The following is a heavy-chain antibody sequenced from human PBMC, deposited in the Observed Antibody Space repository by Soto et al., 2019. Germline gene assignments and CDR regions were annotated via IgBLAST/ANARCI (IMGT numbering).Heavy chain of an antibody. CDR2: IGRSNATT. CDR1: GFTFSDYY. Sequence: KPGGSLRLSCAASGFTFSDYYMTWIRQAPGKGLEWVSYIGRSNATTYYADSVKGRFTISRDNAKNSLFLQMNSLRAEDTAVYYCARMRIVVTTRGGSDYYYFMDVWGKGTTVTVSS. J-gene: IGHJ6*03. CDR3: ARMRIVVTTRGGSDYYYFMDV. V-gene: IGHV3-11*01. D-gene: IGHD5-12*01.